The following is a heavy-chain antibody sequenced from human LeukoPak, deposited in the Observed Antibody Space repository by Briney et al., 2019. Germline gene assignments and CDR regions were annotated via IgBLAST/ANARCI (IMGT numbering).Heavy chain of an antibody. Sequence: PSETLSLTCAVSGGSISSGGYSWSWIRQPPGKGLEWIGYIYHSGSTYYNPSLKSRVTISVDRSKNQFSLKLSSVTAADTAVYYCARGEYYDFWSVIDYWGQGTLITVSS. CDR3: ARGEYYDFWSVIDY. CDR1: GGSISSGGYS. V-gene: IGHV4-30-2*01. D-gene: IGHD3-3*01. J-gene: IGHJ4*02. CDR2: IYHSGST.